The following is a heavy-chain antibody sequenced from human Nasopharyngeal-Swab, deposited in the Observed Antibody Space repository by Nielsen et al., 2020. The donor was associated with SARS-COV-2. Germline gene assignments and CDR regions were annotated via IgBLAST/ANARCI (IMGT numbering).Heavy chain of an antibody. CDR2: VYYSGSP. Sequence: SETLSLTCTISGGSISSYYWSWIRQPPGKGLEWIGYVYYSGSPSYNPSLKSRVTISVDTSKNQFSLKLTSVTAADTAVYYCARVHSSGWYYFDYWGQGTLVTVSS. CDR1: GGSISSYY. V-gene: IGHV4-59*13. CDR3: ARVHSSGWYYFDY. J-gene: IGHJ4*02. D-gene: IGHD6-19*01.